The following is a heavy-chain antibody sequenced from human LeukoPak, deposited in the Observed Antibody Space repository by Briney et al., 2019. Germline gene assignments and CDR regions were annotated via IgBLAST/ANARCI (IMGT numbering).Heavy chain of an antibody. CDR1: GFTFSSYW. V-gene: IGHV3-9*03. CDR2: ISWNSGNI. Sequence: GGSLRLSCAASGFTFSSYWMSWVRQAPGKGLEWVSGISWNSGNIRYADSVKGRFTISRDNAKNSLYLQMNSLRAEDMALYYCAKGRGLSYGYSVDYCGQGNLVTVSS. CDR3: AKGRGLSYGYSVDY. D-gene: IGHD5-24*01. J-gene: IGHJ4*02.